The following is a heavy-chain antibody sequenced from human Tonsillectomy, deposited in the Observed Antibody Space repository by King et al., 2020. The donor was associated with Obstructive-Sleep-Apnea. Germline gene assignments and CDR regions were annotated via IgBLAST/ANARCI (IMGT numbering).Heavy chain of an antibody. Sequence: VQLVESGGGVVQPGGSLRLSCAASGFTFSNYGMHWVRQAPGKGLDWVAFMRYDGSDKYYTDSVKGRFTISRDSSKHTRYLQMNSLRTEDTAVYYCAKPLRRAFGDYFDYWGQGTLVTVSS. V-gene: IGHV3-30*02. CDR2: MRYDGSDK. D-gene: IGHD3-16*01. J-gene: IGHJ4*02. CDR3: AKPLRRAFGDYFDY. CDR1: GFTFSNYG.